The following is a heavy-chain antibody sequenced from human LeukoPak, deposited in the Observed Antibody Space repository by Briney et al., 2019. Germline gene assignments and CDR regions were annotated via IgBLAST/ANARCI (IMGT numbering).Heavy chain of an antibody. CDR1: GFTVSRNY. J-gene: IGHJ3*01. Sequence: PGGSLRLSCAASGFTVSRNYMSWVRQAPGKGLEWVSGVTASAGSTKYADSVKGRFTISRDNFKNTLFLQMTGLGAEDTARYYCVKDQEWLVAFDFWGQGTVVTVSS. CDR2: VTASAGST. CDR3: VKDQEWLVAFDF. D-gene: IGHD6-19*01. V-gene: IGHV3-23*01.